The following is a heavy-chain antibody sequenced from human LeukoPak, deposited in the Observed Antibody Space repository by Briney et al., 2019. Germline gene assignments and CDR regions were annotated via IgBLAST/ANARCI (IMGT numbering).Heavy chain of an antibody. CDR2: IYPGDSDT. D-gene: IGHD5-24*01. V-gene: IGHV5-51*01. J-gene: IGHJ4*02. CDR3: ARRDGYDSTTFDY. CDR1: GYSFTSYW. Sequence: PGGSLRLSCKGSGYSFTSYWIGWVRQMPGKGLEWMGIIYPGDSDTRYSPSFQGQVTISADKSISTAYLQWSILKASDTAMYYCARRDGYDSTTFDYWGQGTLVTVSS.